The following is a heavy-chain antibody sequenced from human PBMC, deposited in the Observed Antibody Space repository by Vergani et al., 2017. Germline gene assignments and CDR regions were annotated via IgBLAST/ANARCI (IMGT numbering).Heavy chain of an antibody. Sequence: EVQLVESGGGLVQPGGSLKLSCAASGFTFSGSAMHWVRQASGKGLEWVGRIRSKANSYATAYAASVKGRFTISRDDSKNTAYLQMNSLKTEDTAVYYCTTNAIAVAGTIDYWGQGTLVTVSS. D-gene: IGHD6-19*01. CDR1: GFTFSGSA. J-gene: IGHJ4*02. CDR2: IRSKANSYAT. V-gene: IGHV3-73*01. CDR3: TTNAIAVAGTIDY.